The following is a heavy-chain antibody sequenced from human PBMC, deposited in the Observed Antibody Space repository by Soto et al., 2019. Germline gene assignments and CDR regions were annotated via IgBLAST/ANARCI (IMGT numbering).Heavy chain of an antibody. CDR1: GFTFSIYS. J-gene: IGHJ6*03. V-gene: IGHV3-21*01. Sequence: GGSLRLSCAASGFTFSIYSMNWVRQAPGKGLEWVSSISSSSSYIYYADSVKGRFTISRDNAKNTLYLQMNSLRAEDTAVYYWARDDVHCSGGRCYGVPMDVWGKGTTVTVSS. D-gene: IGHD2-15*01. CDR3: ARDDVHCSGGRCYGVPMDV. CDR2: ISSSSSYI.